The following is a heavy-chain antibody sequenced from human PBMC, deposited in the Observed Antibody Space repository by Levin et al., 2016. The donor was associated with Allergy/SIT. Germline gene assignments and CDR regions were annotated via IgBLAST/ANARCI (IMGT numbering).Heavy chain of an antibody. Sequence: WIRQPPGKGLEWIGYIYYSGSTNYNPSLKSRLTISVDTSKNQFSLKLSSVTAADTAVYYCARGAVQFMVPLYFYSPMDVWSRGTTVTVSS. V-gene: IGHV4-59*01. CDR2: IYYSGST. CDR3: ARGAVQFMVPLYFYSPMDV. J-gene: IGHJ6*02. D-gene: IGHD3-10*01.